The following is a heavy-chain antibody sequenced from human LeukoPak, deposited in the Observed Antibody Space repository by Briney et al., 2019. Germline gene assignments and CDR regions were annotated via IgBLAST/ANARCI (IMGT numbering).Heavy chain of an antibody. D-gene: IGHD2-15*01. CDR2: IIPIFGTA. Sequence: EASVKVSCKASGGTFSSYAISWVRQAPGQGLEWMGGIIPIFGTANYAQKFQGRVTITADKSTSTAYMELSSLRSEDTAVYYCASSSHCSGGSCYSQSDYWGQGTLVTVSS. V-gene: IGHV1-69*06. CDR3: ASSSHCSGGSCYSQSDY. J-gene: IGHJ4*02. CDR1: GGTFSSYA.